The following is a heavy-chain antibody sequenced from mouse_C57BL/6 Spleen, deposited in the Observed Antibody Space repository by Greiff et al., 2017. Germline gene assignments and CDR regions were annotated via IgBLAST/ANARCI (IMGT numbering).Heavy chain of an antibody. V-gene: IGHV5-16*01. CDR2: INYDGSST. CDR3: AREGFITTVVEPYWYFDV. J-gene: IGHJ1*03. CDR1: GFTFSDYY. Sequence: EVKLVESEGGLVQPGSSMKLSCTASGFTFSDYYMAWVRQVPEKGLEWVANINYDGSSTYYLDSLKSRFIISRDNAKNILYLQMSSLKSEDTATYYCAREGFITTVVEPYWYFDVWGTGTTATVSS. D-gene: IGHD1-1*01.